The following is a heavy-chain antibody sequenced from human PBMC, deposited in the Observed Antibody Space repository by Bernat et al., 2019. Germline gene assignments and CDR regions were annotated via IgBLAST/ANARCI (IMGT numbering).Heavy chain of an antibody. D-gene: IGHD1-14*01. CDR2: ISYDGSNK. Sequence: QVQLVESGGGVVQPGRSLRLSCAASGFTFSSYAMHWVRQAPGKGLEWVAVISYDGSNKYYADSVKGRFTISRDNSKNTLYLQMNSLRAEDTAVYYCASAICDRGAFDIWGQGTMVTVSS. CDR1: GFTFSSYA. V-gene: IGHV3-30-3*01. CDR3: ASAICDRGAFDI. J-gene: IGHJ3*02.